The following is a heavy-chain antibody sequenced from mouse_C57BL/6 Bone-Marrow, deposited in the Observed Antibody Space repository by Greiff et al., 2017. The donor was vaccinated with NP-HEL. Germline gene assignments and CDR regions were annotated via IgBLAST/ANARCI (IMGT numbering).Heavy chain of an antibody. V-gene: IGHV1-5*01. CDR1: GYTFTSYW. D-gene: IGHD1-1*01. Sequence: VQLQQSGTVLARPGASVKMSCKTSGYTFTSYWMHWVKQRPGQGLEWIGAIYPGNSDTSYNQKFKGKAKLTAVTSASTAYMELSSLTNEDSAVYYCTRRTPLFITTVYYFDYWGQGTTLTVSS. J-gene: IGHJ2*01. CDR2: IYPGNSDT. CDR3: TRRTPLFITTVYYFDY.